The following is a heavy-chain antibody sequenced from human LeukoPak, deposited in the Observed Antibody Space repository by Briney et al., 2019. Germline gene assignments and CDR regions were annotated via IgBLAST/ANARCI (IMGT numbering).Heavy chain of an antibody. V-gene: IGHV3-30*02. CDR2: IRYDGSNK. CDR3: AKDFGIYDTTTDY. J-gene: IGHJ4*02. Sequence: GGSLRLSCAASGSTFSNYGMHGVRQAPGKGLEWVTFIRYDGSNKYYADSVKGRFTISRDNSKNTLYLQMNSLRVEDTAVYYCAKDFGIYDTTTDYWGQGTLVTVSS. D-gene: IGHD2/OR15-2a*01. CDR1: GSTFSNYG.